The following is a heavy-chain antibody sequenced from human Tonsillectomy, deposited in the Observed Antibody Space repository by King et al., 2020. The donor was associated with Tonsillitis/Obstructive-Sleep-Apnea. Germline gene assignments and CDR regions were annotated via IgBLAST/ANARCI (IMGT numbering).Heavy chain of an antibody. CDR2: ISYDGSNT. J-gene: IGHJ6*03. Sequence: QVQLVESGGGVVQPGRSLRLSCAASGFTFRSYAMHWVRQAPGKGLEWVAVISYDGSNTYYADSVKGRFTISRDNSKNTLYLQLNSLRAEDTAMYYCARAPFRVVPHYYYSYMDVWGKGTTVTVSS. D-gene: IGHD3-10*01. CDR3: ARAPFRVVPHYYYSYMDV. CDR1: GFTFRSYA. V-gene: IGHV3-30*04.